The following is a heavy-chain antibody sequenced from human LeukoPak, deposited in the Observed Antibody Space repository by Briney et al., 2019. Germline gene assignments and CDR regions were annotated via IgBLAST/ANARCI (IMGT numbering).Heavy chain of an antibody. V-gene: IGHV3-33*01. CDR3: ARDRTSAPGEWGWFDY. Sequence: PGRSLTLSCAASGFTFRSYGVHWVRQAPGKGLEWVAVIWYDGSNKYYTDSVKGRITISRDNSKNTLYLQMNSLRAEDTAVYYCARDRTSAPGEWGWFDYWGQGTLVTVSS. CDR1: GFTFRSYG. D-gene: IGHD3-16*01. CDR2: IWYDGSNK. J-gene: IGHJ4*02.